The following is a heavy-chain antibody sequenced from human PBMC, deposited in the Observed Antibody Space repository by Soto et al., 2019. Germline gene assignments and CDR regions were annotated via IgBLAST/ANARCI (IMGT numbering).Heavy chain of an antibody. V-gene: IGHV1-69*19. CDR1: GGTFNTYA. CDR2: ISPMFGAA. Sequence: QVQLVQSGAEMKKPGSSVKVSCQSSGGTFNTYAMNGVRQAPGQGPEWMGDISPMFGAANYAPTFQGRVTITADESTGTSYMQLSSLTSEDTALYFCAREVQVHTPAFVYWGQGTLVTVSS. D-gene: IGHD3-10*01. J-gene: IGHJ4*02. CDR3: AREVQVHTPAFVY.